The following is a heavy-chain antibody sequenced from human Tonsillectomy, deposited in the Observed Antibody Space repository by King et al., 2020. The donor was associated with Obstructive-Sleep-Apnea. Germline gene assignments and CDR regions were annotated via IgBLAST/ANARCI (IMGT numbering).Heavy chain of an antibody. CDR1: GYSLTSYW. J-gene: IGHJ3*02. CDR2: IDPSDSYT. V-gene: IGHV5-10-1*01. Sequence: VQLVQSGAEVKKPGEALRISCKGSGYSLTSYWISWVRQRPGKGLEGMGRIDPSDSYTNYSPSFQGHVTISADKSISTAYLQWSSLKASDTAMYYCAGHYYGSGSYYGDAFDIWGQGTMVTVSS. CDR3: AGHYYGSGSYYGDAFDI. D-gene: IGHD3-10*01.